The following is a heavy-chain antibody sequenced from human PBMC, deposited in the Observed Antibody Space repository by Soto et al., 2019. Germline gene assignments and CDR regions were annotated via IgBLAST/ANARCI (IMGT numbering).Heavy chain of an antibody. D-gene: IGHD3-10*01. V-gene: IGHV1-3*01. CDR3: ARGVILLWFGGAFDI. CDR2: INAGNGNT. CDR1: GYTFTSYA. J-gene: IGHJ3*02. Sequence: GASVKVSCKASGYTFTSYAMHWVRQAPGQRLEWMGWINAGNGNTKYSQKFQGRVTITRDTSASTAYMELSSLRSEDTAVYYCARGVILLWFGGAFDIWGQGTMVTVSS.